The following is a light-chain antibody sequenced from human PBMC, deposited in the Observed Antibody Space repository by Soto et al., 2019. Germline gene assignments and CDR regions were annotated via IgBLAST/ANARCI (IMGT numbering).Light chain of an antibody. CDR1: SSNIGAGYD. J-gene: IGLJ3*02. CDR2: GNS. V-gene: IGLV1-40*01. Sequence: QSVLTQPPSVSGAPGQRVTISCTESSSNIGAGYDVHWYQQLPGTAPKLLIYGNSNRPSGVPDRFSGSKSGTSASLAITGLQAEDEDDYYCPSYDSSLSGWVFGGGTKLTVL. CDR3: PSYDSSLSGWV.